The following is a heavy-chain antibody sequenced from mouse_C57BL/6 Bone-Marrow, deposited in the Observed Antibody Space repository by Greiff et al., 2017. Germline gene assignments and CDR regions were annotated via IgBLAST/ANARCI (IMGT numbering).Heavy chain of an antibody. J-gene: IGHJ2*01. CDR2: INPYNGDT. CDR3: ARRRYFDY. Sequence: VQLQQSGPELVKPGDSVKISCKASGYSFTGYFMNWVMQSHGKSLEWIGRINPYNGDTFYNQKFKGKATLTVDKSSSTAHMELRSLTSEDSAVYYYARRRYFDYWGQGTTLTVSS. V-gene: IGHV1-20*01. CDR1: GYSFTGYF.